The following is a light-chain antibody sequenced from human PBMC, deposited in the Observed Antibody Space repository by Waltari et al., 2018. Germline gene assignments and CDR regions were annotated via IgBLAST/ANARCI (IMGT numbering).Light chain of an antibody. CDR2: TTD. Sequence: QSVLTQPPSASGTPGQRVIISCAGGSSNIGSNTVNWYQQFPGTAPKLLIHTTDKRPSGVPDRFSASKSGTSASLVISGLQSEDEADYYCAAWDDSMNGQVVFGGGTKVTVL. V-gene: IGLV1-44*01. CDR1: SSNIGSNT. J-gene: IGLJ3*02. CDR3: AAWDDSMNGQVV.